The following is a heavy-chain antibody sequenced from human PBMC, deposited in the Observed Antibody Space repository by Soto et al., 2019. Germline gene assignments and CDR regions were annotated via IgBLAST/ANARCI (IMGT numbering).Heavy chain of an antibody. Sequence: PGGSLRLSCAASGFTFSNAWMNWVRQATGKGLEWVGRIKSKTDGGTTDYAAPVKGRFTISRDDSKNTLYLQMNSLKTEDTAVYYCTTFGTMIVVGPMRWGPSYWGQGTLVTVSS. J-gene: IGHJ4*02. V-gene: IGHV3-15*07. CDR3: TTFGTMIVVGPMRWGPSY. CDR2: IKSKTDGGTT. D-gene: IGHD3-22*01. CDR1: GFTFSNAW.